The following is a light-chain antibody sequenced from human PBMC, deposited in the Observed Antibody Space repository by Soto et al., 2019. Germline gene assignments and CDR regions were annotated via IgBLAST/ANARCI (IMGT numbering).Light chain of an antibody. V-gene: IGLV1-51*01. CDR3: GTWDSSLSDYV. J-gene: IGLJ1*01. Sequence: QSVLTQPPSVSAAPGQKVTISCSGSSSNIGNNYVSWYQQVPGTAPKLLIYDNNKRPSGIPDRFSGSKSGTSATLGITGLQAGDEADYYCGTWDSSLSDYVFGTGTKVTVL. CDR1: SSNIGNNY. CDR2: DNN.